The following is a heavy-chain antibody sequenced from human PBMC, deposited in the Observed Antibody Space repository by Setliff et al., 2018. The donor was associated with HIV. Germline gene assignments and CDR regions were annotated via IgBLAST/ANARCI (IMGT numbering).Heavy chain of an antibody. CDR2: TANT. D-gene: IGHD5-18*01. Sequence: PSETLSLTCTVSGDSISTDNYHWGWIRQPPGKGLEWIGHTANTDYNPSLKSRVTVLVDTSKNQLSLRLSSVTAADTAVYYCARHAALIKRYYYYYLDVWGKGTTVTVSS. CDR1: GDSISTDNYH. CDR3: ARHAALIKRYYYYYLDV. J-gene: IGHJ6*03. V-gene: IGHV4-39*01.